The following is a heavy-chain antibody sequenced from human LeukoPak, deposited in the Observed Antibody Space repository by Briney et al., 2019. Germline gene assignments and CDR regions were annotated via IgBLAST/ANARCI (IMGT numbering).Heavy chain of an antibody. J-gene: IGHJ4*02. Sequence: PSETLSLTCTVSGGSISSGGYYWSWIRQHPGKGLGWIGYIYYSGSTYYNPSLKSRVTISVDTSKNQFSLKLSSVTAADTAVYYCACRGGVLGVFDYWGQGTLVTVSS. CDR3: ACRGGVLGVFDY. CDR2: IYYSGST. V-gene: IGHV4-31*03. D-gene: IGHD2-8*02. CDR1: GGSISSGGYY.